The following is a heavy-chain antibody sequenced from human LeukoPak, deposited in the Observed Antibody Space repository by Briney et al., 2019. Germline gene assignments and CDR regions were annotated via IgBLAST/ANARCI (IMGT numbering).Heavy chain of an antibody. CDR2: ISGSGGGT. CDR1: GFTFSSFA. D-gene: IGHD3-22*01. CDR3: AKDSYYDSSGHFAYDY. V-gene: IGHV3-23*01. Sequence: GGSLRLSCAASGFTFSSFAMSWVRQAPGKGLEWVSTISGSGGGTWYADSVKGRFAISRDNSKNTLYLQMNSLRAEDTAVYYCAKDSYYDSSGHFAYDYWGQGTLVTVSS. J-gene: IGHJ4*02.